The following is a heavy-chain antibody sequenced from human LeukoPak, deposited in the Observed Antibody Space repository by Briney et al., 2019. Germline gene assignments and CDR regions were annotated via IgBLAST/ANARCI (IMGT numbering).Heavy chain of an antibody. D-gene: IGHD2-15*01. CDR2: VSSASSLI. Sequence: GGSLRLSCEASGFTFNTYSMNWVRQAPGKGLEWVAAVSSASSLIKYAESVKGRFTISRDNTKNSVFLHMTGLGAEDTGVYYCAREGRRISAPDYWGQGTLVTVSS. J-gene: IGHJ4*02. V-gene: IGHV3-21*01. CDR3: AREGRRISAPDY. CDR1: GFTFNTYS.